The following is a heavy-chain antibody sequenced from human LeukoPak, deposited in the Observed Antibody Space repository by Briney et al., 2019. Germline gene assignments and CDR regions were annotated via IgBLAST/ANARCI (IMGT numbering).Heavy chain of an antibody. V-gene: IGHV3-74*01. D-gene: IGHD3-3*01. CDR1: GFTFSNYW. CDR3: ARVFSVFGVVIPPDY. CDR2: INSDGSST. Sequence: GSLRLSCAASGFTFSNYWMHWVRQAPGKGLVWVSRINSDGSSTSYADSVKGRFTISRDNAKNTLYLQMNSLRAEDTAVYYCARVFSVFGVVIPPDYWGQGTLVTVSS. J-gene: IGHJ4*02.